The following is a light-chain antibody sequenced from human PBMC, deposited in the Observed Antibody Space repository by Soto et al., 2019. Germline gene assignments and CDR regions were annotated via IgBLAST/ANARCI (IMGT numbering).Light chain of an antibody. CDR1: QSLLHSNGYTY. Sequence: DIVMTQSPLSLPVTPGEPASISCRSSQSLLHSNGYTYLDWYLQKPGQSPQLLIYLGSNRASGVPYRFSGSGSGTDFTLKISRVEAEDVGVYYCMQTRQPPWTFGQGTKVEIK. J-gene: IGKJ1*01. V-gene: IGKV2-28*01. CDR3: MQTRQPPWT. CDR2: LGS.